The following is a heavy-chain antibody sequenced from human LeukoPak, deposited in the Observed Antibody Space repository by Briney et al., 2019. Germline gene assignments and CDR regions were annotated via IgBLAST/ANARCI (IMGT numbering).Heavy chain of an antibody. Sequence: GGSLRLSCAASGFTFSSYSMSWVRQAPGKGLEWVSAISGSGGSTYYADSVKGRFTISRDNSKNTLYLQMNSLRGEDTAVYYCVRGGLSSSWFDPWGQGTLVTVSS. V-gene: IGHV3-23*01. CDR2: ISGSGGST. J-gene: IGHJ5*02. CDR3: VRGGLSSSWFDP. D-gene: IGHD2/OR15-2a*01. CDR1: GFTFSSYS.